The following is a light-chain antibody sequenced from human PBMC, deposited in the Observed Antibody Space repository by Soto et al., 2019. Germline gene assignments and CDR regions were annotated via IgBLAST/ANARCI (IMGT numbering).Light chain of an antibody. V-gene: IGLV4-69*01. CDR1: SGDSSYA. CDR3: QTWGTGIPGV. CDR2: VNSDGSH. Sequence: QLVLTQSPSASASLGASVKLTCTLTSGDSSYAISWHQQQPEKGPRYLMKVNSDGSHSKGDGIPDRFSGSSSGAEHYLTTASLQSEDEAYYYCQTWGTGIPGVFGTGTKLTVL. J-gene: IGLJ1*01.